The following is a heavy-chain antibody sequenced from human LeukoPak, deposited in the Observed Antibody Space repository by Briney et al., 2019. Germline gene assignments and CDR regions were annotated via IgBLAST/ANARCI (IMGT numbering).Heavy chain of an antibody. Sequence: TGGSLRLSCTAFGFTFGDYVMSWVRQAPGKGLEWVNFIRSKAYGGTTEYAASVQGRFTISRDDSKSIAYLQMNSLKTEDTAVYYCTSEYDNGDDVPPDYGGQGTLVTVSS. CDR2: IRSKAYGGTT. J-gene: IGHJ4*02. V-gene: IGHV3-49*04. CDR3: TSEYDNGDDVPPDY. CDR1: GFTFGDYV. D-gene: IGHD4-17*01.